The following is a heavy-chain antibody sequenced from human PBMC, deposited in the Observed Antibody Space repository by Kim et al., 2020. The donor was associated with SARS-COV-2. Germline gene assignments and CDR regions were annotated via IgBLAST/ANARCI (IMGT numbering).Heavy chain of an antibody. CDR3: ARHRGGRYCSSTSCYTYCGGDCYEEYFQH. CDR2: TYYRSKWYN. D-gene: IGHD2-2*02. J-gene: IGHJ1*01. CDR1: GDSVSSNSAA. Sequence: SQTLSLTCAISGDSVSSNSAAWNWIRQSPSRGLEWLGRTYYRSKWYNDYAVSVKSRITINPDTSKNQFSLQLNSVTPEDTAVYYCARHRGGRYCSSTSCYTYCGGDCYEEYFQHWGQGTLVNVSS. V-gene: IGHV6-1*01.